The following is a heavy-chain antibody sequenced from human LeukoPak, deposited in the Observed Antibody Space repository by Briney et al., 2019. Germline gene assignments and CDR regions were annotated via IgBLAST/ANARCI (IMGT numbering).Heavy chain of an antibody. V-gene: IGHV3-7*01. CDR3: ARAGIFSSSYGISWDY. Sequence: GGSLRLSCAASGFTFSSYWMSWVRQAPGTGLEWVANIKQDGSEKYYVDSVKGRFTISRDNAKNALFLQMNSLRAEDSAVYYCARAGIFSSSYGISWDYWGQGALVAVSS. J-gene: IGHJ4*02. CDR2: IKQDGSEK. D-gene: IGHD6-6*01. CDR1: GFTFSSYW.